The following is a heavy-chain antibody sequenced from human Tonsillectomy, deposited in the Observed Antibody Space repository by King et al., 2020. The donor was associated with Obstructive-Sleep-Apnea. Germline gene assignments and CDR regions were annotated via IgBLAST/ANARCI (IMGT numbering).Heavy chain of an antibody. CDR1: GFTFSTYA. CDR3: AREGGIGASDPARFQH. CDR2: ISYDGTNK. D-gene: IGHD3-16*01. Sequence: VQLVESGGGVVQPGRSLRLSCAASGFTFSTYALHWVRQAPGKGLEWVAVISYDGTNKYYADSVKGRFTISRDNSKNTLYLRMNSLRVEDTALYYCAREGGIGASDPARFQHWGQGNLVTVSS. V-gene: IGHV3-30-3*01. J-gene: IGHJ1*01.